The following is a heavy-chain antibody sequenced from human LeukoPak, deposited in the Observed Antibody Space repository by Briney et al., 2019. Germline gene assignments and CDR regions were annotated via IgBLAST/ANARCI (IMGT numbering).Heavy chain of an antibody. J-gene: IGHJ4*02. CDR3: AKAREPYYDNSGIDH. Sequence: PGGSLRLSCAASGFTFSSYAMSWVRQAPGKGLEWVSTISGRGGSTYYADSVKGRFTISRDNSKITLYLQMNSLRAEDTAIYYCAKAREPYYDNSGIDHWGQGTLVTVSS. CDR1: GFTFSSYA. D-gene: IGHD3-22*01. CDR2: ISGRGGST. V-gene: IGHV3-23*01.